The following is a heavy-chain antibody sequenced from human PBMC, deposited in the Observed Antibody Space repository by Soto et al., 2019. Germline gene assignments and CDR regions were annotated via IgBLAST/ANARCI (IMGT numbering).Heavy chain of an antibody. J-gene: IGHJ4*02. CDR2: IYYSGST. CDR3: AYSYYYDSSGSDY. D-gene: IGHD3-22*01. Sequence: ETLSLTCTVSGGSISSSSYYWGWIRQPPGKGLEWIGSIYYSGSTYYNPSLKSRVTISVDTSKNQFSLKLSSVTAADTAVYYCAYSYYYDSSGSDYWGQGTLVTVSS. CDR1: GGSISSSSYY. V-gene: IGHV4-39*01.